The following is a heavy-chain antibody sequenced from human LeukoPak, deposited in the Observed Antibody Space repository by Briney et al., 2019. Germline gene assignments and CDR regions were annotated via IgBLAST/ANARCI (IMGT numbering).Heavy chain of an antibody. CDR1: GFTFASFA. Sequence: GGSLRLSCAASGFTFASFAMTWVRQAPGKGLEWVSTISGDDDRTYYADSVQGRFTISRDYSRNTVYLQMNSLRTKDTARYYCAKGPKINSVYHPASWGQRTLVSVSS. CDR3: AKGPKINSVYHPAS. V-gene: IGHV3-23*01. J-gene: IGHJ5*02. D-gene: IGHD3-22*01. CDR2: ISGDDDRT.